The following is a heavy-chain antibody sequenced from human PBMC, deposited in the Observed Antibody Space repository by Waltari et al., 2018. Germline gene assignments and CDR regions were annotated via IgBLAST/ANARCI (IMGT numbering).Heavy chain of an antibody. V-gene: IGHV4-4*02. CDR1: GDSRSTSYY. CDR2: VRGCGKT. D-gene: IGHD1-1*01. CDR3: ARDRGRGLYLDT. J-gene: IGHJ4*02. Sequence: QLQLQESGPGLVKPSGTLSLICAVSGDSRSTSYYWSWVRPPPGRGLGWIGQVRGCGKTNYNPSFASRVTMSLDTSTYHFALKLTSATAADTALYYCARDRGRGLYLDTWGQGTLVTVSP.